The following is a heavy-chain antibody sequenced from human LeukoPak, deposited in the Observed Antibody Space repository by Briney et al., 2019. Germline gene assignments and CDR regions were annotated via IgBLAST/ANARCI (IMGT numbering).Heavy chain of an antibody. D-gene: IGHD1-26*01. V-gene: IGHV3-74*01. CDR2: VNSDGSSI. Sequence: PTGGSLRLSCAASGLTFSIHGIHWVRQAPGKGLVWVSRVNSDGSSISYADSVKGRFTISRDNAKNTLYLQMNSLRAEDTAVYYCAKDISPGPSGSFDYWGQGTLVTVSS. CDR1: GLTFSIHG. J-gene: IGHJ4*02. CDR3: AKDISPGPSGSFDY.